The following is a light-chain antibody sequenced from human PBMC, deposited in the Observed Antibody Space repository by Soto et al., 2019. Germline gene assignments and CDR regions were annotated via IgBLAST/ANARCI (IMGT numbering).Light chain of an antibody. CDR2: GAS. CDR3: QQYCTSPHT. V-gene: IGKV3-20*01. CDR1: QSVNSNY. Sequence: EIVLTQSPGTLSLSPGERATLSCRASQSVNSNYLAWYQQKPGQVPRPLIYGASIRAAGVPDRLSGSGSGTDFPLTISRLEPEDYAVYYCQQYCTSPHTFVQGTKLEIK. J-gene: IGKJ2*01.